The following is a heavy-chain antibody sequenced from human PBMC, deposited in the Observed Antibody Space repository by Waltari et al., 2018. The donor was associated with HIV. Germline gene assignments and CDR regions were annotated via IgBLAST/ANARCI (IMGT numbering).Heavy chain of an antibody. CDR1: GGSISSYY. CDR2: IYYSGST. Sequence: QVQLQESGPGLVKPSETLSLTCTVSGGSISSYYWSWIRQPPGKGLEWIGYIYYSGSTNYNPSRKSRVTIAVDTSKNQFSLKLSSVTAADTAVYYCARDGSGRNWFDPWGQGTLVTVSS. CDR3: ARDGSGRNWFDP. V-gene: IGHV4-59*01. J-gene: IGHJ5*02. D-gene: IGHD3-10*01.